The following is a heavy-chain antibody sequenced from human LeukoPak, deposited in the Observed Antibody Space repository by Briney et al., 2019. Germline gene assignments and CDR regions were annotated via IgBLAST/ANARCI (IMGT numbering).Heavy chain of an antibody. CDR1: GGSISSGDYY. CDR2: IYYSGST. Sequence: PSETLSLTCTVSGGSISSGDYYWSWIRQPPGKGLEWIGYIYYSGSTYYNPSLKSRVTISVDTSKNQFSLKLSSVTAADTAVYYCARVRDPYYYYMDVWGKGTTVTVSS. J-gene: IGHJ6*03. V-gene: IGHV4-30-4*08. D-gene: IGHD5-24*01. CDR3: ARVRDPYYYYMDV.